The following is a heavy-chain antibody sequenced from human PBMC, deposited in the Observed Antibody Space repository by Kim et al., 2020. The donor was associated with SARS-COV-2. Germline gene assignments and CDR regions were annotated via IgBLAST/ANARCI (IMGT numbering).Heavy chain of an antibody. V-gene: IGHV3-74*01. D-gene: IGHD6-6*01. J-gene: IGHJ4*02. CDR1: GFTFSSYW. CDR3: ARAANQGLVPHNDY. Sequence: GGSLRLSCAASGFTFSSYWMHWVRQAPGKGLVWVSRINSDGSSTSYADSVKGRFTISRDNAKNTLYLQMNSLRAEDTAVYYCARAANQGLVPHNDYWGQGTLVTVSS. CDR2: INSDGSST.